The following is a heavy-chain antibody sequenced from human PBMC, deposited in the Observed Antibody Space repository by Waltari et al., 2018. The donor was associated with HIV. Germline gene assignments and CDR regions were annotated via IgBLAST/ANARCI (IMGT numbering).Heavy chain of an antibody. V-gene: IGHV4-61*02. D-gene: IGHD5-12*01. CDR1: GGSISSGSYH. Sequence: QLQESGPGLVKPSQTLSLTCTVSGGSISSGSYHWSWIRQPAGKGREWLGRLYTSGSTDYNPSLKGRATISGDTSKNQFSLKLSSVTAADTAVYYCARGVVGGYDLGNNWFDPWGQGTLVTVSS. CDR3: ARGVVGGYDLGNNWFDP. CDR2: LYTSGST. J-gene: IGHJ5*02.